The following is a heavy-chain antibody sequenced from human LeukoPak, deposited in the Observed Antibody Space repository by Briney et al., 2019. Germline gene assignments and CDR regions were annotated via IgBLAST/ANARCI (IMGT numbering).Heavy chain of an antibody. Sequence: SETLSLTCAVYGGSFSGYYWSWIRQHPGKGLEWIGYIYYSGSTYYNPSLKSRVTISVDTSKNQFSLKLSSVTAADTAVYYCARERHYYDSRDHDAFDIWGQGTMVTVSS. CDR1: GGSFSGYY. CDR2: IYYSGST. J-gene: IGHJ3*02. V-gene: IGHV4-31*11. CDR3: ARERHYYDSRDHDAFDI. D-gene: IGHD3-22*01.